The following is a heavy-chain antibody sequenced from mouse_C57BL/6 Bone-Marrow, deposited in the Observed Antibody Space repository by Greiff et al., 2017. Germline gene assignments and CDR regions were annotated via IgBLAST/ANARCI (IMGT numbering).Heavy chain of an antibody. CDR1: GFTFSSYG. V-gene: IGHV5-6*01. J-gene: IGHJ4*01. CDR2: ISSGGSYT. CDR3: ARHGIRSYYYAMDY. Sequence: EVQRVESGGDLVKPGGSLKLSCAASGFTFSSYGMSWVRQTPDKRLEWVATISSGGSYTYYPDSVKGRFTISRDNAKNTLYLQMSRLKSEDTAMYYCARHGIRSYYYAMDYWGQGTSVTVST. D-gene: IGHD2-4*01.